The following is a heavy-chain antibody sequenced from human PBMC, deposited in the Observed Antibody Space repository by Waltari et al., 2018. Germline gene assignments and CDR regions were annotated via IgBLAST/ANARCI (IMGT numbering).Heavy chain of an antibody. V-gene: IGHV3-23*01. D-gene: IGHD6-19*01. CDR1: GSTFSSYA. Sequence: EVQLLESGGGLVQPGGSLRLSCAASGSTFSSYAMSWVRQAPGKGLEWMSAISGSGGNTYYADSVKGRFTISRDNSKNTLYLQMNSLRAEDTAVYYCTKRAESNGWTGWIFDYWGQGTLVTVSS. CDR3: TKRAESNGWTGWIFDY. CDR2: ISGSGGNT. J-gene: IGHJ4*02.